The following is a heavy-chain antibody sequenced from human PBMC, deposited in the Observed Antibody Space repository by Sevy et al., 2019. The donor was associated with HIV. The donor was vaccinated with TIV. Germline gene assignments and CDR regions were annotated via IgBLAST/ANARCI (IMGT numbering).Heavy chain of an antibody. V-gene: IGHV3-9*01. D-gene: IGHD5-18*01. CDR1: GFTFDDYA. Sequence: GGSLRLSCAASGFTFDDYAMHWVRQAPGKGLEWVSGISWNSGSIGYADSVKGRFTISRDNAKNSLYLQMNSLRAEDTALYYCAKDRSRIQLWSRALYYYGMDVWGQGTTVTVSS. CDR3: AKDRSRIQLWSRALYYYGMDV. J-gene: IGHJ6*02. CDR2: ISWNSGSI.